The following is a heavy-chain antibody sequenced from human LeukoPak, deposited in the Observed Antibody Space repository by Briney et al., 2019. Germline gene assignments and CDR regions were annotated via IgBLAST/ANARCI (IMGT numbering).Heavy chain of an antibody. CDR3: AGLVGRYSSGLYYYYFDY. Sequence: PSGTLSLTCNVSGDSINSLDLWSWVRQPPGKGLEWIGEMYLSGTTHSNPSVKSRVTISIDKSKNQFFLNLSSVTAADTAVYYCAGLVGRYSSGLYYYYFDYWGQGTLVTVSS. J-gene: IGHJ4*02. D-gene: IGHD3-22*01. CDR2: MYLSGTT. V-gene: IGHV4-4*02. CDR1: GDSINSLDL.